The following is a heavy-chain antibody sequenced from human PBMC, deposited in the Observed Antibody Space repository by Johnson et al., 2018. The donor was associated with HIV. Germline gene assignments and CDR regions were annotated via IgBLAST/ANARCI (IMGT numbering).Heavy chain of an antibody. V-gene: IGHV3-30-3*01. CDR1: GFTVSTNY. Sequence: VQLVESGGGLVQPGGSLRLSCAASGFTVSTNYMSWIRQAPGKGLEWVAVISYDGSNKYYADSVKGRFTISRDNSKNTLYLQMNSLRAEDTAVYYCARALTTDAFDIWGQGTMVTVSS. D-gene: IGHD4-17*01. CDR2: ISYDGSNK. J-gene: IGHJ3*02. CDR3: ARALTTDAFDI.